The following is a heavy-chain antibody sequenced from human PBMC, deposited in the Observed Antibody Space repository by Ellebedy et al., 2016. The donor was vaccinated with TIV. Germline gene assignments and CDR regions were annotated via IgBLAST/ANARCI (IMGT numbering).Heavy chain of an antibody. CDR2: TYPGDSDT. Sequence: GESLKISCHVSGYIFTNYWIAWVRQKAGESLEWMGATYPGDSDTRYSPSFQGQVTVSADKSISTAYLQWSSLKASDTAIYYCARLRAAVPGTRTFGWYFDFWGRGTLVTVSS. D-gene: IGHD6-19*01. J-gene: IGHJ2*01. CDR1: GYIFTNYW. V-gene: IGHV5-51*01. CDR3: ARLRAAVPGTRTFGWYFDF.